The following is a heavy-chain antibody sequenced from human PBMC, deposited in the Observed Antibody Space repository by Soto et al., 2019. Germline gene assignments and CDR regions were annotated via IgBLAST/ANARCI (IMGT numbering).Heavy chain of an antibody. D-gene: IGHD3-10*01. V-gene: IGHV4-31*03. CDR3: AREPRGGIRGVFY. J-gene: IGHJ4*02. Sequence: QIQLQESGPGAVTPSQTLTLTCTVSGASVSSGGYYWGWIRQHPGKGLEWIGYIHYSGTTYYNPSLNSRVSISLDTSKNQFSLRLSSVTAADTAVYYCAREPRGGIRGVFYWVQGTLVTVSS. CDR2: IHYSGTT. CDR1: GASVSSGGYY.